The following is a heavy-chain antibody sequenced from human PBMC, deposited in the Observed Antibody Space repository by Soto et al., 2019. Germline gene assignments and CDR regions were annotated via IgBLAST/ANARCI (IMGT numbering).Heavy chain of an antibody. V-gene: IGHV5-51*01. CDR1: GNIFIDYW. CDR2: DYPHDSDT. D-gene: IGHD2-15*01. Sequence: GESLKISCKASGNIFIDYWIGWVRQMPGKGLEGMGIDYPHDSDTRYSPSFQGQVTISADRSTGTAFPQWRSLKASDTALYYCARPPLPGYSIHFNSWGQGTLVTVSS. CDR3: ARPPLPGYSIHFNS. J-gene: IGHJ4*02.